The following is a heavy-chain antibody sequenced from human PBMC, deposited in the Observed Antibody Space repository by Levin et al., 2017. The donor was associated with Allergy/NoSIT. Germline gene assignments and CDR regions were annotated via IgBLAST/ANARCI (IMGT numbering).Heavy chain of an antibody. CDR3: TRGGPPGYYDSSGYYYGPTPFDY. CDR2: IRSKAYGGTT. J-gene: IGHJ4*02. Sequence: GESLKISCTASGFTFGDYAMSWVRQAPGKGLEWVGFIRSKAYGGTTEYAASVKGRFTISRDDSKSIAYLQMNSLKTEDTAVYYCTRGGPPGYYDSSGYYYGPTPFDYWGQGTLVTVSS. CDR1: GFTFGDYA. D-gene: IGHD3-22*01. V-gene: IGHV3-49*04.